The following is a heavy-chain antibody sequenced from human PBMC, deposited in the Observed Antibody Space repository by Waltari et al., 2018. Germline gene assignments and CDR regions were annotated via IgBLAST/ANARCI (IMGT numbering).Heavy chain of an antibody. CDR3: ATLVATRWYFDL. D-gene: IGHD5-12*01. Sequence: VQLVQSGAEVKKPGATVKISCKASGYTFTDYYMHWVRQAPGKGLEWMGGFDPEDGETIYAQKFQGRVTMTEDTSTDTAYMELSSLRSEDTAVYYCATLVATRWYFDLWGRGTLVTVSS. J-gene: IGHJ2*01. CDR2: FDPEDGET. V-gene: IGHV1-24*01. CDR1: GYTFTDYY.